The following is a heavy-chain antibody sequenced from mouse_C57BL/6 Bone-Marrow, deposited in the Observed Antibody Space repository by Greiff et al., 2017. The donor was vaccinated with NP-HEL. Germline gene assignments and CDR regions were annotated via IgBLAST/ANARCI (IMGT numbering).Heavy chain of an antibody. V-gene: IGHV10-1*01. CDR3: VRNPYYYGSPYYAMDY. Sequence: EVMLVESGGGLVQPKGSLKLSCAASGFSFNTYAMNWVRQAPGKGLEWVARIRSKSNNYATYYADSVTDRFPISRDDSESMLYMQMNNLKTEDTAMYYCVRNPYYYGSPYYAMDYWGQGTSVTVSS. J-gene: IGHJ4*01. CDR1: GFSFNTYA. D-gene: IGHD1-1*01. CDR2: IRSKSNNYAT.